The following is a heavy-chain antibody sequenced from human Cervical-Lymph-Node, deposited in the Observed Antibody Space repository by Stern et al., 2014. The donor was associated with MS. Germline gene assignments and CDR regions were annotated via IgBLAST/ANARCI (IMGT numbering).Heavy chain of an antibody. V-gene: IGHV3-9*01. J-gene: IGHJ6*02. CDR3: AKGIFGGVIRDGMDV. CDR1: GFTLGDYG. CDR2: FSWSTDEV. Sequence: EVQLVESGGGLVQPGRSLRLSCAASGFTLGDYGMPWVRQAPGKGLEGVSGFSWSTDEVGYADSVKGRFTISRENAKNSLYLQMNSLRPEDTALYYCAKGIFGGVIRDGMDVWGRGTTVTVSS. D-gene: IGHD3-16*02.